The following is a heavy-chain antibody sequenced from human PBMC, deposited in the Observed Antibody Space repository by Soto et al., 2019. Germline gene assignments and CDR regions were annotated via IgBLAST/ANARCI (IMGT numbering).Heavy chain of an antibody. J-gene: IGHJ4*02. Sequence: QVQLVQSGAEVKKPGSSVKVSCKASGGTFSTYDICWVRQAPGQGLEWMGGIIPLFGTANYAQKCQGRVTIIADESTRTAYMELRRLRSEDTAVYYCAINEGTDGYKFAYWGQGTLVTVSS. CDR1: GGTFSTYD. CDR3: AINEGTDGYKFAY. D-gene: IGHD5-12*01. V-gene: IGHV1-69*01. CDR2: IIPLFGTA.